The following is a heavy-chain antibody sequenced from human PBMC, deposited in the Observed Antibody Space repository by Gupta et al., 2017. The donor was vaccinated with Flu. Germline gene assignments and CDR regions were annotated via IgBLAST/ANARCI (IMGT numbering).Heavy chain of an antibody. CDR3: AHSTLYIDLVTPLDAFDI. Sequence: QITLKESGPTLVKPTQTLTLTCTFSGFSLSTSGVGVGWIRQPPGKALEWLALIYWNDDKRYSPSLKSRLNITKDTSKNQVVLTMTNMDPVETATYFCAHSTLYIDLVTPLDAFDIWWQVAMVTIS. CDR2: IYWNDDK. CDR1: GFSLSTSGVG. V-gene: IGHV2-5*01. J-gene: IGHJ3*02. D-gene: IGHD5-18*01.